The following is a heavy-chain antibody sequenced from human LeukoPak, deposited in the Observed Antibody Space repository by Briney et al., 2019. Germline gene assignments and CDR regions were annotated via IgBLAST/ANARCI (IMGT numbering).Heavy chain of an antibody. CDR3: AGEATEDSSAYEY. D-gene: IGHD1-26*01. Sequence: PGRSLRLSCAASGFTFSSYAMHWVRQAPGKGLEWVAVISYNGGNRFYADSVKGRFTISRDNSKNSLFLQLNSLRVEDTAVYYCAGEATEDSSAYEYWGQGTLVTVSS. V-gene: IGHV3-30*04. CDR1: GFTFSSYA. J-gene: IGHJ4*02. CDR2: ISYNGGNR.